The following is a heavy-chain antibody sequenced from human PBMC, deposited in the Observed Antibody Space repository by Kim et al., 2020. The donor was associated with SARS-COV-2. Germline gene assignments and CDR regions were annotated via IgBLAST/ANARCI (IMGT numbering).Heavy chain of an antibody. Sequence: NYNPSLKSRVTMSVDKSKNQFSHKLSSVTAADTAVYYCARRIAAAGTERYWGQGTLVTVSS. D-gene: IGHD6-13*01. CDR3: ARRIAAAGTERY. V-gene: IGHV4-4*02. J-gene: IGHJ4*02.